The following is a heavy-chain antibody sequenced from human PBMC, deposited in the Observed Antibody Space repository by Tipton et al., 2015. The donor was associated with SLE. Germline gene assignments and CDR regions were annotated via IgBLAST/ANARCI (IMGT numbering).Heavy chain of an antibody. J-gene: IGHJ4*02. D-gene: IGHD3-10*01. Sequence: GSLRLSCAASGFTFTSYAMDWVRQVPGKGLEWVSTISGRGESTYYAESVQGRFTISRDSFKNILYLQMNTLRAEDTAVYYCAKSSRIYGSGRVIDSWGQGTLVSVSS. CDR2: ISGRGEST. CDR3: AKSSRIYGSGRVIDS. CDR1: GFTFTSYA. V-gene: IGHV3-23*01.